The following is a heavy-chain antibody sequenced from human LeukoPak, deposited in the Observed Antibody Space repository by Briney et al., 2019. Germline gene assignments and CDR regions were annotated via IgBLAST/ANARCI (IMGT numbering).Heavy chain of an antibody. Sequence: GASVKVSCKASGGTFSSYAISWVRQAPGQGLEWMGGIIPIFGTANYAQKFQGRVTITTDESTSTAYMELSGLRSEDTAVYYCARDDSGGYLDYWGQGTLVTVSS. CDR2: IIPIFGTA. CDR3: ARDDSGGYLDY. J-gene: IGHJ4*02. D-gene: IGHD3-22*01. V-gene: IGHV1-69*05. CDR1: GGTFSSYA.